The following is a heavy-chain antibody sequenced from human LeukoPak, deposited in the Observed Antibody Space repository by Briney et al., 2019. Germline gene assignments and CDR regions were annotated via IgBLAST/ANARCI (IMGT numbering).Heavy chain of an antibody. CDR1: GYTFTGYY. J-gene: IGHJ4*02. V-gene: IGHV1-2*02. D-gene: IGHD3-9*01. Sequence: ASVKVSCKASGYTFTGYYMHWVRQAPGQGLEWMGWINPNSGGTNYAQKFQGRVTMTRDTSISTAYMELSRLRSDDTAVYYCARDHYDILTGYSRSDELDYWSQGTLVTVSS. CDR2: INPNSGGT. CDR3: ARDHYDILTGYSRSDELDY.